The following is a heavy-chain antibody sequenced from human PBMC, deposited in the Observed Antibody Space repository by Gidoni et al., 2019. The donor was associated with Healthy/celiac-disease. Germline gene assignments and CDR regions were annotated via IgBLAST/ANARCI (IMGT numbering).Heavy chain of an antibody. CDR2: ISYDGSNK. V-gene: IGHV3-30*03. Sequence: QVQLVESGGGVVQPGRSLRLSCAAPGFTFSSSGMHWVRQAPGKGLEWVAVISYDGSNKYYADSVKGRFTISRDNSKNTLYLQMNSLRAEDTAVYYCARDFDFWSGYYRSLDYWGQGTLVTVSS. J-gene: IGHJ4*02. CDR3: ARDFDFWSGYYRSLDY. D-gene: IGHD3-3*01. CDR1: GFTFSSSG.